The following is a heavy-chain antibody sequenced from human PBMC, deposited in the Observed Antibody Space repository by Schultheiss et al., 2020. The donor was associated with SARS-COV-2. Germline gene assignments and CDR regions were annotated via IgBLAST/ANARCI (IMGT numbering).Heavy chain of an antibody. D-gene: IGHD3-9*01. CDR3: AKDRIPDYDILTGDKYYYGMDV. V-gene: IGHV3-23*01. CDR2: ISGSGGST. CDR1: GFTFSSYA. J-gene: IGHJ6*02. Sequence: GGSLRLSCAASGFTFSSYAMHWVRQAPGKGLEWVSAISGSGGSTYYADSVKGRFTISRDNSKNTLYLQMNSLRAEDTAVYYCAKDRIPDYDILTGDKYYYGMDVWGQGTTVTVSS.